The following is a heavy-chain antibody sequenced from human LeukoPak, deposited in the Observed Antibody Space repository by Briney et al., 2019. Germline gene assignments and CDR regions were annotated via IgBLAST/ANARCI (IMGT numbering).Heavy chain of an antibody. D-gene: IGHD3-22*01. CDR1: EFTFSSYS. CDR3: ATPLDYYDRSDSHQGGD. J-gene: IGHJ4*02. CDR2: IKHDGSEK. Sequence: GGSLRLSCAASEFTFSSYSMNWVRQAPGKGLEWVANIKHDGSEKNYVDSVKGRFTISRDNAKNSLYLRMNSLRAEDTAVYYCATPLDYYDRSDSHQGGDWGQGTLVTVSS. V-gene: IGHV3-7*03.